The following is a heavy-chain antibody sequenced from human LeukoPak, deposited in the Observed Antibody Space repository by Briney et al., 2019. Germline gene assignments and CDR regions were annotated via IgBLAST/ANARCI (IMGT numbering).Heavy chain of an antibody. CDR1: GGSISSYY. CDR2: IYTSGST. Sequence: PSETLSLTCTVSGGSISSYYWSWIRQPPGKGLEWIGYIYTSGSTNYNPSLKSRVTISVDTSKNQFSLKLSSVTAADTAVYYCARRRYCSSTSCPYYFDYWGQGTLVTDSS. V-gene: IGHV4-4*09. CDR3: ARRRYCSSTSCPYYFDY. D-gene: IGHD2-2*01. J-gene: IGHJ4*02.